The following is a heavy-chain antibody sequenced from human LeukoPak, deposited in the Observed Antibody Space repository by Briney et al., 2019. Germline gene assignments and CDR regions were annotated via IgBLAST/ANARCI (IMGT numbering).Heavy chain of an antibody. V-gene: IGHV4-34*01. CDR3: ARGGGSSGYYLDY. D-gene: IGHD3-22*01. CDR1: GGSFSGYY. J-gene: IGHJ4*02. Sequence: PSETLSLTCAVYGGSFSGYYWSWIRQPPGKGLEWIGEINHSGSTKYNPSLKSRVTISVDTSKNQFSLKLSSVTAADTAVYYCARGGGSSGYYLDYWGQGTLVTVSS. CDR2: INHSGST.